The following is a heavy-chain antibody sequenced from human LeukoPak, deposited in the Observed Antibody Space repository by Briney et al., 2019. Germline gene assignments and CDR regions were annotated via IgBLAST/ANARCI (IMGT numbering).Heavy chain of an antibody. J-gene: IGHJ4*02. CDR3: ASVYCTNGVCSFDY. CDR2: IYYSGST. CDR1: GGSISSSNYY. V-gene: IGHV4-39*07. Sequence: SETLSLTCAVSGGSISSSNYYWVWIRQPPGKGLEWFGSIYYSGSTYYNPSLKSRVTISVDTSKNQFSLKLSSVTAADTAVYYCASVYCTNGVCSFDYWGQGTLVTVSS. D-gene: IGHD2-8*01.